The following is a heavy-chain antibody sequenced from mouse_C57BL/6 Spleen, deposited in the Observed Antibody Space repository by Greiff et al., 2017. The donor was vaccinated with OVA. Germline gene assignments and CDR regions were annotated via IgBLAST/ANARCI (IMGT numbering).Heavy chain of an antibody. CDR1: GYTFTSYW. J-gene: IGHJ2*01. Sequence: QVQLQQPGAELVKPGASVKLSCKASGYTFTSYWMHWVKQRPGQGLEWIGMIHPNSGSTNYNEKFKSKATLTVDKSSSTAYMQLSSLTSEDSAVYYCARSGHGYYGDYWGQGTTLPVSS. CDR3: ARSGHGYYGDY. CDR2: IHPNSGST. D-gene: IGHD2-3*01. V-gene: IGHV1-64*01.